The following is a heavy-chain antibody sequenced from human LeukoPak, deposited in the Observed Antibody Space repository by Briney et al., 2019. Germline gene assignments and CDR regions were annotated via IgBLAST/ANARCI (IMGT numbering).Heavy chain of an antibody. J-gene: IGHJ6*02. CDR1: GGSISSSSYY. CDR3: AIWSTLLYGMDV. CDR2: IYYSGST. Sequence: SETLSLTCTVSGGSISSSSYYWGWIRQPPGKGLEWIGSIYYSGSTYYNPSLKSRVTISVDTSKNQFSLKLSSVTAADTAVYYCAIWSTLLYGMDVWGQGTTVTVSS. V-gene: IGHV4-39*01. D-gene: IGHD2-15*01.